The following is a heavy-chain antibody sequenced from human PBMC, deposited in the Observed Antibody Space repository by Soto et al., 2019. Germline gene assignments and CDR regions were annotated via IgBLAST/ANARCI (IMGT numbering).Heavy chain of an antibody. V-gene: IGHV3-66*01. CDR3: ARSGDSYGYGEYYYYGMDV. Sequence: EVQLVESGGGLVQPGGSLRLSCAASGFGVSNNYMSWVRQAPGKGLEWVSAINSGGNTYYADSVKGRFTISRDNSKNKVYPQMNSGGAEDTAVYYCARSGDSYGYGEYYYYGMDVWGQGTTVTVS. CDR1: GFGVSNNY. J-gene: IGHJ6*02. CDR2: INSGGNT. D-gene: IGHD5-18*01.